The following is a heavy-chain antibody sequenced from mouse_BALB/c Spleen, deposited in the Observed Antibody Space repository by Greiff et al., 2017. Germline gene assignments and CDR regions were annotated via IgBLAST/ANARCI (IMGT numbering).Heavy chain of an antibody. CDR1: GFNIKDTY. Sequence: VQLKQSGAELVKPGASVKLSCTASGFNIKDTYMHWVKQRPEQGLEWIGRIDPANGNTKYDPKFQGKATITADTSSNTAYLQLSSLTSEDTAVYYCARTITIYYAMDYWGQGTSVTVSS. CDR2: IDPANGNT. CDR3: ARTITIYYAMDY. D-gene: IGHD2-4*01. V-gene: IGHV14-3*02. J-gene: IGHJ4*01.